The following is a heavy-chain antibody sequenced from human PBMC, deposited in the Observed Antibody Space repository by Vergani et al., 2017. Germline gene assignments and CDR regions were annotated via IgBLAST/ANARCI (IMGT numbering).Heavy chain of an antibody. CDR2: INHSGST. D-gene: IGHD6-13*01. CDR3: ARLKQLRAGYYYYYMDV. CDR1: GGSFSGYY. Sequence: QVQLQQWGAGLLKPSETLSLTCAVYGGSFSGYYSSWIRQPPGKGLEWIGEINHSGSTNYNPSLKSRVTISVDTSKNQFSLKLSSVTAADPAVYYCARLKQLRAGYYYYYMDVWGKGTTVTVSS. J-gene: IGHJ6*03. V-gene: IGHV4-34*01.